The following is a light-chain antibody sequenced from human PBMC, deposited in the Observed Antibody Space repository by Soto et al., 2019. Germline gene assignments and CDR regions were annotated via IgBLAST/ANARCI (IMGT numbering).Light chain of an antibody. Sequence: QSALTQPASVSESPGQSITISCTGTSSDVGAYNFVSWYQYHPGKAPKLMIYDVSNRPSGVSNRFSGSKSGNTASLTISGLQAEDEANYYCSSYTNTDTLIFGGGTQLTVL. J-gene: IGLJ2*01. CDR2: DVS. V-gene: IGLV2-14*01. CDR3: SSYTNTDTLI. CDR1: SSDVGAYNF.